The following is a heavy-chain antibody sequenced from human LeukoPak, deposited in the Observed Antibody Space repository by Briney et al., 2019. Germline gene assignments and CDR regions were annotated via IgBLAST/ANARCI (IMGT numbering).Heavy chain of an antibody. CDR2: IYYSGST. CDR3: ARRVITVANWFDP. Sequence: SETLSLTCTVSGGSISSYYWSWIRQPPGKGLEWIGYIYYSGSTNYNPSLKSRVTISVDTSKNQFSLKLSSVTAADTAVYYCARRVITVANWFDPWGQGTLVTVSS. V-gene: IGHV4-59*08. CDR1: GGSISSYY. J-gene: IGHJ5*02. D-gene: IGHD4-11*01.